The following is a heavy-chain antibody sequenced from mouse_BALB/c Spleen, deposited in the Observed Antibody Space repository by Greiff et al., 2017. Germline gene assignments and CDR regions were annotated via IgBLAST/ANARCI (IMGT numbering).Heavy chain of an antibody. CDR1: GFTFSSYG. J-gene: IGHJ4*01. V-gene: IGHV5-6-3*01. Sequence: EVQVVESGGGLVQPGGSLKLSCAASGFTFSSYGMSWVRQTPDKRLELVATINSNGGSTYYPDSVKGRFTISRDNAKNTLYLQMSSLKSEDTAMYYCAEFSRYYAMDYWGQGTSVTVSS. CDR2: INSNGGST. CDR3: AEFSRYYAMDY.